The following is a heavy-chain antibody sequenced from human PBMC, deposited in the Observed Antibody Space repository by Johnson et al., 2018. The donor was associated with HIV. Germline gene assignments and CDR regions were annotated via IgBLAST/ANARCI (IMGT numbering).Heavy chain of an antibody. Sequence: QVQLVESGGGVVQPGRSLRLSCAASGFTFSSYGMHWVRQAPGKGLEWVAVIWYDGSNKYYADSVKGRFTISRDNSTNTLYLQMNSLRAEDTAVYYCAKSDVVVIPEGAFDIWGQGTMVTVSS. D-gene: IGHD2-21*01. CDR1: GFTFSSYG. CDR2: IWYDGSNK. CDR3: AKSDVVVIPEGAFDI. V-gene: IGHV3-33*06. J-gene: IGHJ3*02.